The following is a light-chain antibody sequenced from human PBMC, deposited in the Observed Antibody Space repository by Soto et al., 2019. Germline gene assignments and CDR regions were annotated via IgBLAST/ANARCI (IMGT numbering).Light chain of an antibody. CDR1: QSVSSS. CDR3: QQRSNWPPLT. J-gene: IGKJ4*01. CDR2: DAS. V-gene: IGKV3-11*01. Sequence: EIVLTQSPATLSLSPGERATLSYRASQSVSSSLAWYQQKPGQAPRLLIYDASNRATGIPARFRGSGSGTDFTLTISSLEPEDFAVYYCQQRSNWPPLTFGGGTKVEIK.